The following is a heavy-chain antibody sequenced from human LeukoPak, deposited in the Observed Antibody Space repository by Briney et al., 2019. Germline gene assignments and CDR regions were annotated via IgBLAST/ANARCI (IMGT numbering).Heavy chain of an antibody. CDR1: GFTFSSYA. V-gene: IGHV3-30*02. D-gene: IGHD3-22*01. J-gene: IGHJ4*02. CDR2: IRYDGSNK. Sequence: GGSLRLSCAASGFTFSSYAMSWVRQAPGKGLEWVAFIRYDGSNKYYADSVKGRFTISRDNSKNTLYLQMNSLRAEDTAVYYCAKDSSYDSSGPSSDLDYWGQGTLVTVSS. CDR3: AKDSSYDSSGPSSDLDY.